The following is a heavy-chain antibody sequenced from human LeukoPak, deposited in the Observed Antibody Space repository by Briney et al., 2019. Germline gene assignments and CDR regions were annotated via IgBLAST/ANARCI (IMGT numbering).Heavy chain of an antibody. CDR1: GGSIIRDY. CDR2: IYYSGST. Sequence: SETLSLTCFVSGGSIIRDYWSWIRQPPGKGLEWIGYIYYSGSTNYNPSLKSRVTISVDTSKNQFSLKLSSVTAADTAVYYCARDGGYTNWFDPWGQGTLVTVSS. D-gene: IGHD6-13*01. J-gene: IGHJ5*02. CDR3: ARDGGYTNWFDP. V-gene: IGHV4-59*01.